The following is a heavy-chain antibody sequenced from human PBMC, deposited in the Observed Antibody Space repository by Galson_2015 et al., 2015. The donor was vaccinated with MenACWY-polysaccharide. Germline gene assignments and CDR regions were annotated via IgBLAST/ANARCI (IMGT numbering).Heavy chain of an antibody. CDR1: GFTFGDYA. Sequence: SLRLSCAASGFTFGDYAMSWFRQAPGKGLGWVGFIRSRDYGGPTEYDASVKGRFTISRDDSKSIAYLQMNSLKTEDSAVYYCTRGIMITFWGVIANHRYYFDYWGQGTLVTVSS. CDR2: IRSRDYGGPT. CDR3: TRGIMITFWGVIANHRYYFDY. V-gene: IGHV3-49*03. J-gene: IGHJ4*02. D-gene: IGHD3-16*02.